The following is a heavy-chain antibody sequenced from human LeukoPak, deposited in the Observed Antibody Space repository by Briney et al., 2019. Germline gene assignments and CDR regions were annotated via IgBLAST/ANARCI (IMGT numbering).Heavy chain of an antibody. CDR3: ATYTSSWPHYFDY. Sequence: SETLSLTCTVSGGSIISNSYYWGWIRQPPGKGLEWIGSIYYTGSTYYNPSLKSRVTISVDTSKNQFSLKLRSVTATDTAVYYCATYTSSWPHYFDYWGQGTLVTVSS. V-gene: IGHV4-39*01. CDR1: GGSIISNSYY. J-gene: IGHJ4*02. D-gene: IGHD6-13*01. CDR2: IYYTGST.